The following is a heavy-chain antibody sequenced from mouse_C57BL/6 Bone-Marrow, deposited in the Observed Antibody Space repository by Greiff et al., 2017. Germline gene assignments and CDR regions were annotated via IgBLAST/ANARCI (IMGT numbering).Heavy chain of an antibody. CDR3: ARERDDYDGDY. J-gene: IGHJ2*01. Sequence: EVQLQQSGPELVKPGASVTISCKASGYSFTGYYMNWVKQSPEKSLEWIGEINPSTGGTTYNQKFKAKATLTVDKSSSTAYMQLKSLTSEDSAVYYCARERDDYDGDYWGQGTTLTVSS. CDR2: INPSTGGT. CDR1: GYSFTGYY. D-gene: IGHD2-4*01. V-gene: IGHV1-42*01.